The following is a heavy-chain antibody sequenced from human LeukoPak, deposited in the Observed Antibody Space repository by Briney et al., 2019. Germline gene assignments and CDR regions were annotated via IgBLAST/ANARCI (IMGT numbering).Heavy chain of an antibody. V-gene: IGHV4-34*01. Sequence: SETLSLTCAVYGGSFSGYYWSWIRQPPGKGLEWIGEINHSGSTNYNPSLKSRVTISVDTSKNQFSLKLSSVTAADTAVYYCARARIQLWPPDYWGQGTLVTVSS. CDR2: INHSGST. J-gene: IGHJ4*02. CDR3: ARARIQLWPPDY. D-gene: IGHD5-18*01. CDR1: GGSFSGYY.